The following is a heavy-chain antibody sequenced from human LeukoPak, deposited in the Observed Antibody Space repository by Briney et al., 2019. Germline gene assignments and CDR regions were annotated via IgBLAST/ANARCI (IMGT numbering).Heavy chain of an antibody. V-gene: IGHV5-51*01. CDR1: GYSFTSYW. J-gene: IGHJ3*02. CDR2: IYRGDSDT. Sequence: GESLKISCQGSGYSFTSYWIGWVGQMPGKGLEWMGMIYRGDSDTRYSTSFQGQVTISADNSTRTAYLQWSTLKASDTAMYYCARRPPPYCSSTSCQPVAFDIWGQGTMVTVSS. CDR3: ARRPPPYCSSTSCQPVAFDI. D-gene: IGHD2-2*01.